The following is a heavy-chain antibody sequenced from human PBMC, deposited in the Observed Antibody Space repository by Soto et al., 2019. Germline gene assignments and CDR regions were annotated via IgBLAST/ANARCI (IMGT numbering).Heavy chain of an antibody. CDR2: INSEGSST. J-gene: IGHJ5*02. D-gene: IGHD1-26*01. CDR3: ARSYSGTYGCFDP. CDR1: GFIISGDW. V-gene: IGHV3-74*01. Sequence: EVRLVESGGGLVQPGGSLRLSCAASGFIISGDWMHWVRQVPGKGLVWVSRINSEGSSTSYADSVKGRFIISRDNAKNTLLNSLRAEDTAVYYCARSYSGTYGCFDPWGQGTLVTVSS.